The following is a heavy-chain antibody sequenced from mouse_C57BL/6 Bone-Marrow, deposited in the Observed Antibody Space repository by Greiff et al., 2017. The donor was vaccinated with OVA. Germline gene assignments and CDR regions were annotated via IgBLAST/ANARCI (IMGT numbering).Heavy chain of an antibody. CDR2: ISSGGSYT. CDR3: ARHFAY. Sequence: EVQLVESGGDLVKPGGSLKLSCAASGFTFSSYGMSWVRQTPDKRLEWVATISSGGSYTYYPDSVKGRFTISRDNAKNTLYLQMSSLKSEDTAMYYWARHFAYWGQGTLVTVAA. CDR1: GFTFSSYG. V-gene: IGHV5-6*01. J-gene: IGHJ3*01.